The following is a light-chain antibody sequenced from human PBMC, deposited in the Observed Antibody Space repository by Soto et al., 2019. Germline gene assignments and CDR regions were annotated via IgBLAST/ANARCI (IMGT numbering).Light chain of an antibody. CDR2: GAS. Sequence: DIQMTQSPSSLSASVGDRATITCQASQDISNYLNWYQQKSGKAPKLLIYGASNLETGVPSRFSGSGSGTDFTFSISSLQPEDIATFYCQQYDNLPFDGGTKVEIK. CDR3: QQYDNLP. J-gene: IGKJ4*01. CDR1: QDISNY. V-gene: IGKV1-33*01.